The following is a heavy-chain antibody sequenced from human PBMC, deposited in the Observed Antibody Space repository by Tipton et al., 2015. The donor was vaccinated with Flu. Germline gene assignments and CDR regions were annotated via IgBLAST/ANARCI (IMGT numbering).Heavy chain of an antibody. J-gene: IGHJ4*02. CDR3: ARGGSAYDYDH. Sequence: QVQLVQSGAEAKKPGASVKVSCKASGYPFTGYYIRWMRQAPGQGLEWMGRIVPNSGATDYAQKFQGRVTLTSDPSITTVYMEVRRLTSDDTADYYCARGGSAYDYDHWCQGTRVTVSS. CDR1: GYPFTGYY. V-gene: IGHV1-2*06. D-gene: IGHD3-16*01. CDR2: IVPNSGAT.